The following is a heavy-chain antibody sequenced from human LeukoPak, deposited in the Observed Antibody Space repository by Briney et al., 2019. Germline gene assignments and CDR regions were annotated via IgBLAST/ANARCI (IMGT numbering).Heavy chain of an antibody. D-gene: IGHD2-8*01. Sequence: LRASVKVSCKASGGTFSSYAISWVRQAPGQGLEWMGRIIPIFGIANYAQKFQGRVTITADKSTSTASMELSSLRSEDTAVYYCAREARKNGVKDYFDYWGQGTLVTVSS. J-gene: IGHJ4*02. CDR1: GGTFSSYA. CDR2: IIPIFGIA. V-gene: IGHV1-69*04. CDR3: AREARKNGVKDYFDY.